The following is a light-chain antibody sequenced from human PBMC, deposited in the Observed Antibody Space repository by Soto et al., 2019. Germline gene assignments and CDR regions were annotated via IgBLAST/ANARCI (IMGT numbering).Light chain of an antibody. CDR3: QQYGSSPWT. CDR1: QSVSSSY. CDR2: SAS. J-gene: IGKJ1*01. V-gene: IGKV3-20*01. Sequence: DIVLTQSPGTLSLSPGERATLSCRASQSVSSSYLAWHQQKTGQAPRVLVYSASRRATGIPDRFSGSGSGEDFTLTISRLEPEDFAVYYSQQYGSSPWTFGQGTKVDIK.